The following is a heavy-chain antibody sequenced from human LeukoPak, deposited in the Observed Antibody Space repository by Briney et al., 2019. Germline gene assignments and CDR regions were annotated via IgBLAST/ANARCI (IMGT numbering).Heavy chain of an antibody. D-gene: IGHD2-2*01. V-gene: IGHV4-30-4*08. CDR2: IYYSGST. J-gene: IGHJ5*02. Sequence: SQTLSLTCTVSGGSISSGDYYWSWIRQPPGKGLEWIGYIYYSGSTYYNPSLKSRVTISVDTSKNQFSLKLSSVTAADTAVYYCARGYCNSTSCFENWFDPWGQGTLVTVSS. CDR3: ARGYCNSTSCFENWFDP. CDR1: GGSISSGDYY.